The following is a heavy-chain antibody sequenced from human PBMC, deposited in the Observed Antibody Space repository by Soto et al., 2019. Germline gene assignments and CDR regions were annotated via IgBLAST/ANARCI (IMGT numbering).Heavy chain of an antibody. CDR1: GFTVSAKW. CDR3: AREMHLGSGWGDIYI. CDR2: INEDGSKK. Sequence: DVQLVESGGALVQPGGSLGLSCAVSGFTVSAKWMSWVRQAPGKGLEWLANINEDGSKKFYVDSVKGRFTISKDNAKNSLSLQLGSLRADDTAVYYCAREMHLGSGWGDIYIWGRGTMVTVSS. D-gene: IGHD6-19*01. J-gene: IGHJ4*02. V-gene: IGHV3-7*03.